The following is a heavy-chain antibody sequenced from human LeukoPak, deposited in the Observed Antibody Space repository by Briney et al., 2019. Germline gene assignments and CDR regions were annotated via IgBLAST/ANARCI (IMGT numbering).Heavy chain of an antibody. CDR2: ISGDGLGT. CDR3: AKGPNFGSWRALDY. D-gene: IGHD3-10*01. CDR1: EFNFGDSD. Sequence: GGSLTLSCAASEFNFGDSDMSWVRQALGKGLEWVSYISGDGLGTWYADSVRGRFTISRDKPRNPLSLQLTSLRVDDTAVYYCAKGPNFGSWRALDYRGQGGLVTVSS. V-gene: IGHV3-23*01. J-gene: IGHJ4*02.